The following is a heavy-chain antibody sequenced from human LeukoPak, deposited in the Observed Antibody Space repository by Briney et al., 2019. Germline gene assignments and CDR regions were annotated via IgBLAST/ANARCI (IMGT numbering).Heavy chain of an antibody. CDR3: ARGHWGLDY. Sequence: GGSLRLSCAASGFTFSAHYMSWIRQAPGKGLESVSYICGSGTEIYSVDSVKGRFTISRDNAKNSLYLQMNSLRAEDAAIYYCARGHWGLDYWGQGTLVTVSS. CDR2: ICGSGTEI. J-gene: IGHJ4*02. CDR1: GFTFSAHY. D-gene: IGHD7-27*01. V-gene: IGHV3-11*01.